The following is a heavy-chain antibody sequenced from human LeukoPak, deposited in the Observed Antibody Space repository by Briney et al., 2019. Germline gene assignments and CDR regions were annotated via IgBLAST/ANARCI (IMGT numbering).Heavy chain of an antibody. V-gene: IGHV4-38-2*02. Sequence: PSETLSLTCTVSGYSIGSGYYWGWIRQPSGKGLEWIGSIYHSGSTYYNSSLKSRVTISVDTSKNQFTLKVTSVTAADTAVYYCARDYPSRQQIAYWGQGTLVTVSS. CDR2: IYHSGST. J-gene: IGHJ4*02. CDR1: GYSIGSGYY. D-gene: IGHD3-16*02. CDR3: ARDYPSRQQIAY.